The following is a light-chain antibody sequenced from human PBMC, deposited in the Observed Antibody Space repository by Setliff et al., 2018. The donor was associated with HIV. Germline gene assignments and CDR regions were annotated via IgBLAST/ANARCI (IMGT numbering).Light chain of an antibody. CDR1: QSILYSSNNKNY. CDR3: QQYYSTLWT. V-gene: IGKV4-1*01. J-gene: IGKJ1*01. Sequence: DIVMTQSPDSLAVSLGERATINCKSSQSILYSSNNKNYLAWYQQKPGQPPKPLIYWASTRQSGVPDRFSGSGSGTDFTLTISSLQAEDVAVYYCQQYYSTLWTFGQGTKVDIK. CDR2: WAS.